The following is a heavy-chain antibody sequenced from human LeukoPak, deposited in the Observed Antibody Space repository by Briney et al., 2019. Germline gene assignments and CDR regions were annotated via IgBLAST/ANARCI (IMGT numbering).Heavy chain of an antibody. CDR3: ARRVGELGPYWYFDL. Sequence: ASVKVSCKASGYTFTGYYMHWVPQAPGQGLECMGWINPNSGGTNYAQKFQGRVTMTRDTSISTAYMELSRLRSDDTAVYYCARRVGELGPYWYFDLWGRGTLVTVFS. V-gene: IGHV1-2*02. D-gene: IGHD3-10*01. CDR1: GYTFTGYY. CDR2: INPNSGGT. J-gene: IGHJ2*01.